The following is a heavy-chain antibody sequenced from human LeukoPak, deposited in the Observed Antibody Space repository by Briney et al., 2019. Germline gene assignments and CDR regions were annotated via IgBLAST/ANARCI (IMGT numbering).Heavy chain of an antibody. Sequence: PGGSLRLSCAASGFTFSSYWMTWVRQAPGKGLEWVANIKQDGSEIYYVDSVKGRFTISRDNAKNSLYLQMNSLRAEDTAVYYCARVLHKRNYDSTIYYGYWGQGTLVTVSS. CDR2: IKQDGSEI. CDR1: GFTFSSYW. J-gene: IGHJ4*02. CDR3: ARVLHKRNYDSTIYYGY. D-gene: IGHD3-22*01. V-gene: IGHV3-7*04.